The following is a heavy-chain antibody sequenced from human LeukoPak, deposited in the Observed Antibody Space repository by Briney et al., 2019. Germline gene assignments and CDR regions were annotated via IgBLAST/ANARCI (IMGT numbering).Heavy chain of an antibody. Sequence: PSETLSLTCTVSGGSISSSSYYWGWIRQPPGKGLEWIGSIYYSGSTYYNPSLKSRVTISVNTSKNQFSLKLSSVTAADTAVYYCARLLYCSSTSCYFFDYWGQGTLVTVSS. D-gene: IGHD2-2*01. V-gene: IGHV4-39*01. J-gene: IGHJ4*02. CDR2: IYYSGST. CDR3: ARLLYCSSTSCYFFDY. CDR1: GGSISSSSYY.